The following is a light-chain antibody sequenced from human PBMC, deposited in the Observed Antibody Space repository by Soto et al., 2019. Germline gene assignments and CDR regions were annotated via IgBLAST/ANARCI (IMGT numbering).Light chain of an antibody. CDR3: SSYAGSRNV. V-gene: IGLV2-8*01. Sequence: SALTQPPSASGSPGQSVAISCTGTSSDVGGYNYVSWYQQHPGKAPKLMIYEVNKRPSGVPDRFSGSKSGNTASLTVSGLQAEDEDDYYCSSYAGSRNVLGTGTKVTVL. CDR2: EVN. J-gene: IGLJ1*01. CDR1: SSDVGGYNY.